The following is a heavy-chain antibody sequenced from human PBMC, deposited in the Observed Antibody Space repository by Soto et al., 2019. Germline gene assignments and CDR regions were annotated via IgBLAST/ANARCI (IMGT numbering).Heavy chain of an antibody. CDR2: INPNSGGT. V-gene: IGHV1-2*02. CDR3: AREADILTGYPLDY. Sequence: ASVKVSCKASGYTFTGYYMHWVRQAPGQGLEWMGWINPNSGGTNYAQKFQGRVTMTRETSISTAYMELSRLRSDDTAVYYCAREADILTGYPLDYWGQGTLVTVSS. J-gene: IGHJ4*02. CDR1: GYTFTGYY. D-gene: IGHD3-9*01.